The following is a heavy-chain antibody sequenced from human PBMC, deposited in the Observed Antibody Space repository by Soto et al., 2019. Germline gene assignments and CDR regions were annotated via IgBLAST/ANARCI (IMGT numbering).Heavy chain of an antibody. CDR3: ARDRTYYDFWSGYSYYYYGMDV. Sequence: GGSLRISXAASGFTLSSYAMHWVRQAPGKGLEWVAVISYDGSNKYYADSVKGRFTISRDNSKNTLYLQMNSLRAEDTAVYYCARDRTYYDFWSGYSYYYYGMDVWGQGTTVTVSS. J-gene: IGHJ6*02. V-gene: IGHV3-30-3*01. D-gene: IGHD3-3*01. CDR1: GFTLSSYA. CDR2: ISYDGSNK.